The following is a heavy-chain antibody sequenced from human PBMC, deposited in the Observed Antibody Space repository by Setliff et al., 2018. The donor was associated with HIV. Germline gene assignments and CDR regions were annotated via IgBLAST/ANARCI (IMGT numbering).Heavy chain of an antibody. CDR1: GYSISSGYY. CDR3: ARSPYSSSWTGVYYYYYGMDV. V-gene: IGHV4-38-2*01. D-gene: IGHD6-13*01. J-gene: IGHJ6*02. Sequence: LSLTCAVSGYSISSGYYWGWIRQPPGKGLEWIGSIYHSGSTYYNPSLKSRVTISVDTSKNQFSLKLSSVTAADTAVYYCARSPYSSSWTGVYYYYYGMDVWGQGTTVTVSS. CDR2: IYHSGST.